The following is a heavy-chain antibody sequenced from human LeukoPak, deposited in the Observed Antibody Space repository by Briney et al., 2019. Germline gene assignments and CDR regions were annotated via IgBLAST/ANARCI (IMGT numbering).Heavy chain of an antibody. Sequence: SETLSLTCTVSGGSISSTNYYWGWIRQPPGKGLEWIASIYYSGNTYYNPSLKSRVTISVDTSKNQFSLKLSSVTDAATAVYSCARKSGRCVPADIWGQGTMVTVSS. CDR1: GGSISSTNYY. CDR3: ARKSGRCVPADI. J-gene: IGHJ3*02. V-gene: IGHV4-39*01. CDR2: IYYSGNT. D-gene: IGHD1-26*01.